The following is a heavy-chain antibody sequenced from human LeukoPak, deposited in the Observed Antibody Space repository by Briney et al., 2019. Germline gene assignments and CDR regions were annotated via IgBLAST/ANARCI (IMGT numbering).Heavy chain of an antibody. V-gene: IGHV4-59*01. CDR1: GGSIGSYY. D-gene: IGHD1-26*01. Sequence: SETLSPTCTVSGGSIGSYYWSWLRQPPGKGLEWIAYIHYSGSTNYNPSLKSRVTISVDTSTNQFSLNLSSVTAADTAVYYCARVSYSGGYFDYWGQGTLVTVSS. CDR2: IHYSGST. J-gene: IGHJ4*02. CDR3: ARVSYSGGYFDY.